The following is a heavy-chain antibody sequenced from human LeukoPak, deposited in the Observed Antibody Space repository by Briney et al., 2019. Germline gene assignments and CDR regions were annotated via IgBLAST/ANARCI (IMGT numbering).Heavy chain of an antibody. CDR1: GFTFSSYG. J-gene: IGHJ4*02. CDR3: ARGSEDYDSSGYYYDLGDY. CDR2: ISYDGSNK. Sequence: GGSLRLSCAASGFTFSSYGMHWVRQAPGKGLEWVAVISYDGSNKYYADSVKGRFTISRDNSKNTLYLQMNSLRAEDTAVYYCARGSEDYDSSGYYYDLGDYWGQGTLVTVSS. D-gene: IGHD3-22*01. V-gene: IGHV3-30*03.